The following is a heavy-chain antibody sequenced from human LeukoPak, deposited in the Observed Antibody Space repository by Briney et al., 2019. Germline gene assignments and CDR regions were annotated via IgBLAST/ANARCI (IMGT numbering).Heavy chain of an antibody. CDR1: VYTFTNFY. D-gene: IGHD3-22*01. CDR2: MNPNSGNT. Sequence: GASVKVSCKASVYTFTNFYIHWVRQAPGQGLEWMGWMNPNSGNTGYAQKFQGRVTMTRNTSISTAYMELSSLRSEDTAVYYCARSGFGSSGYYGGDYWGQGTLVTVSS. J-gene: IGHJ4*02. CDR3: ARSGFGSSGYYGGDY. V-gene: IGHV1-8*02.